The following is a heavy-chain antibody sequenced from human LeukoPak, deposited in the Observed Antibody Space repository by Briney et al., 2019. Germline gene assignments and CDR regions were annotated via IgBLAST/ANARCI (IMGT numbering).Heavy chain of an antibody. D-gene: IGHD3-3*01. J-gene: IGHJ4*02. CDR2: ISWDSRSA. CDR1: GFTFDDYA. CDR3: ARDSQDWSASTCYFDY. V-gene: IGHV3-43D*03. Sequence: GGSLRLSCAASGFTFDDYARHWVRQSPGKGLQWVSFISWDSRSAYYADSVKGRFAISRDNNKKSVFLQMNSLTAEDTAFYYCARDSQDWSASTCYFDYWAREPWSPSPQ.